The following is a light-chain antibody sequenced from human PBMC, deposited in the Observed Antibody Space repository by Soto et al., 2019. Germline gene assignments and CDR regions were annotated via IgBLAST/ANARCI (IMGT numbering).Light chain of an antibody. CDR1: SSDIGAYNY. J-gene: IGLJ1*01. Sequence: HSALTQPASLSGSPGQSITISCTGTSSDIGAYNYVSWFQQHPGKAPKLMMSEVNNRPSGVSNRSSCYRSVNTASLTISGLQVEDDADYFCASFTTNSYHVFGTGTKVSV. CDR2: EVN. CDR3: ASFTTNSYHV. V-gene: IGLV2-14*01.